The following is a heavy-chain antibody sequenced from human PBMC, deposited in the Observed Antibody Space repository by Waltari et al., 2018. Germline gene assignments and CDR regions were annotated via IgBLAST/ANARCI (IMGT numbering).Heavy chain of an antibody. CDR3: ARGPFYYDILTGYSPRGYYYYGMDV. CDR1: GGSFSGYY. D-gene: IGHD3-9*01. CDR2: INHSGST. J-gene: IGHJ6*02. Sequence: QVQLQQWGAGLLKPSETLSLTCAVYGGSFSGYYWSWIRQPPGKGLGWIGEINHSGSTNYNPALKSRVTISVDTSKNQFSRKLSSVTAADTAVYYCARGPFYYDILTGYSPRGYYYYGMDVWGQGTTVTVSS. V-gene: IGHV4-34*01.